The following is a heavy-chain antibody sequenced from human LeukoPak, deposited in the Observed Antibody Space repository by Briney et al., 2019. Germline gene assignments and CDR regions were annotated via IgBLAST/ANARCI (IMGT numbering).Heavy chain of an antibody. V-gene: IGHV4-39*01. Sequence: SETLSLTCTVSGGSISSSSYYWGWIRQPPGKGLEWHGSIYYSGSTYYNPSLKSRVTISVDTSKNQFSLKLSSVTAADTAVYYRARHAVLRYSRYYYYYMAVWGKETRVTVSS. CDR2: IYYSGST. CDR3: ARHAVLRYSRYYYYYMAV. CDR1: GGSISSSSYY. D-gene: IGHD3-9*01. J-gene: IGHJ6*03.